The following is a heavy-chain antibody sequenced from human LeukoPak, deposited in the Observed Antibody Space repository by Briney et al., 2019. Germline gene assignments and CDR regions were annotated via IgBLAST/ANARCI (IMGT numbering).Heavy chain of an antibody. V-gene: IGHV4-59*01. D-gene: IGHD4-17*01. CDR1: GGSFSGYY. J-gene: IGHJ3*02. CDR3: AREGDYGDYALSGAFDI. CDR2: IYYSGST. Sequence: SETLSLTCAVYGGSFSGYYWSWIRQPPGKGLEWIGYIYYSGSTNYNPSLKSRVTISVDTSKNQFSLKLSSVTAADTAVYYCAREGDYGDYALSGAFDIWGQGTMVTVSP.